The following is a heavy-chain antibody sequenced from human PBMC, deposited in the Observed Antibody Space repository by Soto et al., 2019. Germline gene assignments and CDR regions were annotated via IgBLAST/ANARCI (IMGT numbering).Heavy chain of an antibody. D-gene: IGHD3-3*01. CDR2: INSDGSST. V-gene: IGHV3-74*01. Sequence: PGGSLRLSCAASGFTFSSYWMHWVRQAPGKGLVWVSRINSDGSSTSYADSAKGRFTISRDNAKNTLYLQMNSLRAEDTAVYYCARDLSKDDSENWFDPWGQGTLVTVSS. J-gene: IGHJ5*02. CDR3: ARDLSKDDSENWFDP. CDR1: GFTFSSYW.